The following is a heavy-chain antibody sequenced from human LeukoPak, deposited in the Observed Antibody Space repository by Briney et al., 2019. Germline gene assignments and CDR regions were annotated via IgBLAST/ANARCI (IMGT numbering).Heavy chain of an antibody. Sequence: SETLSLTCTVSGYSISSGYYWDWIRQPPGKGLEWIGSIYHSGTTYYNPSLKSRVTISVDTSKNQFSLKLSSVTAADTAVYYCARVSNYGDLYYFDYWGQGTLVTVSS. D-gene: IGHD4-17*01. CDR2: IYHSGTT. J-gene: IGHJ4*02. V-gene: IGHV4-38-2*02. CDR3: ARVSNYGDLYYFDY. CDR1: GYSISSGYY.